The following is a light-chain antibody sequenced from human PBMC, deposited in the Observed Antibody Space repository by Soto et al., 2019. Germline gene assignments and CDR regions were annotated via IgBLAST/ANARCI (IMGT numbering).Light chain of an antibody. Sequence: DIQMTQSPSSLSTSVGDRVTITCRASQGISNFLAWYQQKPGKVPKLLISAASTLQSGVPSRFSGSGPGTDFNLTITRLQPEDAAPHYCHQYSSVITFGQGTRLEIK. V-gene: IGKV1-27*01. CDR2: AAS. J-gene: IGKJ5*01. CDR3: HQYSSVIT. CDR1: QGISNF.